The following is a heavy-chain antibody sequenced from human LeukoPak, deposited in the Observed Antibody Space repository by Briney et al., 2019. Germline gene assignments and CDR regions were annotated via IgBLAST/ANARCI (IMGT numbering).Heavy chain of an antibody. D-gene: IGHD3-10*01. V-gene: IGHV1-2*04. CDR1: GYTFTSYG. CDR3: ARDADGRDELWFGV. J-gene: IGHJ1*01. Sequence: ASVKVSCKASGYTFTSYGISWVRQAPGQGLEWMGWINPNSGGTNYAQKFQGWVTMTRDTSISTAYMELSRLRSDDTAVYYCARDADGRDELWFGVWGQGTLVTVSS. CDR2: INPNSGGT.